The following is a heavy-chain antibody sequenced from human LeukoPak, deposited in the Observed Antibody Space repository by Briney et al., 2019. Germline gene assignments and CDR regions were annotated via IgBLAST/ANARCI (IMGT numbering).Heavy chain of an antibody. D-gene: IGHD6-6*01. J-gene: IGHJ6*03. CDR2: IYYSGST. Sequence: SETLSLICTVSGGSISSYYWSWIRQPPGKGPEWIGYIYYSGSTNYNPSLKSRVTISVDTSKNQFSLKLSSVTAADTAVYYCAGYSSSPPYYYYYYMDVWGKGTTVTVSS. V-gene: IGHV4-59*01. CDR3: AGYSSSPPYYYYYYMDV. CDR1: GGSISSYY.